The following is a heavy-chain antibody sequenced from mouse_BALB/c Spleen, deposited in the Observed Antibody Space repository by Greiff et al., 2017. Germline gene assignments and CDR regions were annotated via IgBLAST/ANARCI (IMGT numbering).Heavy chain of an antibody. V-gene: IGHV5-6*01. Sequence: EVQLVESGGDLVKPGGSLKLSCAASGFTFSSYGMSWVRQTPDKRLEWVATISSGGSYTYYPDSVKGRFTISRDNAKNTLYLQMSSLKSEDTAMYYCARHGEYYAMDYWGQGTSVTVSS. CDR2: ISSGGSYT. CDR1: GFTFSSYG. J-gene: IGHJ4*01. CDR3: ARHGEYYAMDY.